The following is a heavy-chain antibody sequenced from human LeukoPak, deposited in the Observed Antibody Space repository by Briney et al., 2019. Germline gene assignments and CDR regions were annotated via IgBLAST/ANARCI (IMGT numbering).Heavy chain of an antibody. CDR3: AKDPNGDYVGAFDS. CDR2: ITATTRST. Sequence: GGSLRLSCAGSGFTFSIYAMHWVRQAPGKGLEWVSTITATTRSTSYADSVKGRFTISRHNSKRTLYLQMNSLRVEDTAMSYCAKDPNGDYVGAFDSWGQGTLVSVSS. CDR1: GFTFSIYA. D-gene: IGHD4-23*01. J-gene: IGHJ3*01. V-gene: IGHV3-23*01.